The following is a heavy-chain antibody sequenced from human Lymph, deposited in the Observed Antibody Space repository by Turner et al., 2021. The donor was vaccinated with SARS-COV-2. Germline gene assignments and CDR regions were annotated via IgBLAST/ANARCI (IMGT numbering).Heavy chain of an antibody. CDR1: GLSFSSYG. Sequence: QVQLVESGGGVVQPGRSLRPSCAASGLSFSSYGMHWVRQAPGKGLEWVAVILYDGSYKYYADSVKGRFTISRDNSKNTLYLQMNSLRAEDTAVYYCARDYSSSSYLVSWFDPWGQGALVTVSS. CDR2: ILYDGSYK. J-gene: IGHJ5*02. V-gene: IGHV3-33*01. CDR3: ARDYSSSSYLVSWFDP. D-gene: IGHD6-6*01.